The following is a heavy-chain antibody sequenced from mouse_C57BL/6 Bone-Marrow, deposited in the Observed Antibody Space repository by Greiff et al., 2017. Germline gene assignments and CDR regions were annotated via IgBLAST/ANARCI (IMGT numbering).Heavy chain of an antibody. Sequence: EVKLMESGGDLVKPGGSLKLSCAASGFTFSSYGMSWVRQTPDKRLEWVATISSGGSYTYYPDSVKGRFTISRDNAKNTLYLQMSSLKSEDTAMYYCARRGGLYYAMDYWGQGTSVTVSS. CDR3: ARRGGLYYAMDY. CDR1: GFTFSSYG. V-gene: IGHV5-6*02. CDR2: ISSGGSYT. J-gene: IGHJ4*01.